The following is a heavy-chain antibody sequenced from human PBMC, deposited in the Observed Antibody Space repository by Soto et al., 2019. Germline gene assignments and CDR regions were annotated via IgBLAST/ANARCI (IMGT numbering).Heavy chain of an antibody. J-gene: IGHJ4*02. D-gene: IGHD4-17*01. Sequence: QVQLQESGPGLVKPSETLSLTCTVSGGSISSYYWSWIRQPPGKELEWIGYIYYSGRTNYNPSLKGRVTISVDTSKKRFTPKVSSVNAADTAVYYCARRLLAVTSSYYFNYWSQGTLVTVTS. CDR3: ARRLLAVTSSYYFNY. V-gene: IGHV4-59*01. CDR1: GGSISSYY. CDR2: IYYSGRT.